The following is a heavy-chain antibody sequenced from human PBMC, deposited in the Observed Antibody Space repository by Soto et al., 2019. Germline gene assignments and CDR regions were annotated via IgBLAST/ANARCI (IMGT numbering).Heavy chain of an antibody. CDR1: GGSISSSNW. V-gene: IGHV4-4*02. J-gene: IGHJ4*02. CDR3: ARLTVTRNRRSDY. Sequence: SETLSLTCAVSGGSISSSNWWSWVRQPPGKGLEWIGEIYHSGSTNYNPSLKSRVTISVDKSKNQFSLKLSSVTAADTAVYYCARLTVTRNRRSDYWGQGTLVTVSS. D-gene: IGHD4-17*01. CDR2: IYHSGST.